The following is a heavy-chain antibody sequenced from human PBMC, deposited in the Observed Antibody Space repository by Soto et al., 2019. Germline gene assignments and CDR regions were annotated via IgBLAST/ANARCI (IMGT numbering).Heavy chain of an antibody. Sequence: GGSLRLSCAASGFIFRDWFMSWIRQAPGKGLEWISYISKDSGRATRYADSVKGRFTISRDNAKTSLYLETDTLTPEDTAMYYCVRDTPYDDTNAYYDHSGQGTLVTVSS. V-gene: IGHV3-11*04. CDR2: ISKDSGRAT. CDR1: GFIFRDWF. D-gene: IGHD3-22*01. J-gene: IGHJ1*01. CDR3: VRDTPYDDTNAYYDH.